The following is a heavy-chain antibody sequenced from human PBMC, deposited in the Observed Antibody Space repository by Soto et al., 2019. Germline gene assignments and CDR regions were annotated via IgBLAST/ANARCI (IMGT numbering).Heavy chain of an antibody. D-gene: IGHD6-19*01. Sequence: EVQLVESGGGLIQPGGSLRLSCAASGFTFRVYSMNWIRQAPGKGLEWISYMTSDMKTIHYADSVKGRFTISRDNDKNSVYLQMTSLRDEDTAVYYCARSVEGHFDHGGQGSLVTVSS. CDR3: ARSVEGHFDH. CDR1: GFTFRVYS. J-gene: IGHJ4*02. V-gene: IGHV3-48*02. CDR2: MTSDMKTI.